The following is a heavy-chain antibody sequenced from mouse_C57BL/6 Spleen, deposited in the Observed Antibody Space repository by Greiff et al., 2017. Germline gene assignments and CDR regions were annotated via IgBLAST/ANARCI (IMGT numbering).Heavy chain of an antibody. Sequence: QVQLQQSGAELVRPGASVKLSCKASGYTFTDYYINWVKPRPGQGLEWIARIYPGSGNTYYNEKFKGKATLTADKSSSTAYMQLSSLTSEDSAVYFCARDDGYYGYYAMDYWGQGTSVTVSS. CDR1: GYTFTDYY. V-gene: IGHV1-76*01. J-gene: IGHJ4*01. D-gene: IGHD2-3*01. CDR3: ARDDGYYGYYAMDY. CDR2: IYPGSGNT.